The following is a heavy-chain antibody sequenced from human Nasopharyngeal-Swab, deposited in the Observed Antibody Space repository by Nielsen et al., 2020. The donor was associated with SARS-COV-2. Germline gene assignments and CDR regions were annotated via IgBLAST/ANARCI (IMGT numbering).Heavy chain of an antibody. CDR2: TSSSSSYT. V-gene: IGHV3-11*05. Sequence: GGSLRLSCAASGLTLSDYYISWIRQAPGKGLEWVSYTSSSSSYTNYADSVKGRFTISRDNAKNSLYLQMNSLRAEDTAVYYCARDSMPHCSSTSCRKYGMDVWGQGTTVTVSS. CDR1: GLTLSDYY. J-gene: IGHJ6*02. D-gene: IGHD2-2*01. CDR3: ARDSMPHCSSTSCRKYGMDV.